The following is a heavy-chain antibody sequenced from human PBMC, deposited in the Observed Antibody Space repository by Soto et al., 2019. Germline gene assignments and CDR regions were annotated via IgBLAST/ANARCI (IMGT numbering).Heavy chain of an antibody. Sequence: ASVKVSCKASKFSLRNHYMHWVRPAPGQGLEWMGIVKPYNRTKNAERFQGRVTMTRDTSTNTLYMELSSLTSEDTAVYYCARGGFFGFDYLIDYWGQGTLVTVSS. CDR2: VKPYNRT. J-gene: IGHJ4*02. CDR1: KFSLRNHY. V-gene: IGHV1-46*03. CDR3: ARGGFFGFDYLIDY. D-gene: IGHD5-12*01.